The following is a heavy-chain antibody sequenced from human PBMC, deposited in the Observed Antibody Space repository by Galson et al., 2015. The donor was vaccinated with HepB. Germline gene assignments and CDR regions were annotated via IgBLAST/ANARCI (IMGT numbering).Heavy chain of an antibody. V-gene: IGHV1-69*13. CDR3: ARVIDLLTKGAFDI. CDR2: IIPIFGTA. CDR1: GGTFSSYA. J-gene: IGHJ3*02. Sequence: SVKVSCKASGGTFSSYAISWVRQAPGQGLEWMGGIIPIFGTANYAQKFQGRVTITADESTSTAYMELSSLRSEDTAVYYCARVIDLLTKGAFDIWGQGTMVTVSS. D-gene: IGHD3-16*01.